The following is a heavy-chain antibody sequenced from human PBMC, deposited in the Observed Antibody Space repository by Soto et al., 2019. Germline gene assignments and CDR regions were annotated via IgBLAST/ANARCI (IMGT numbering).Heavy chain of an antibody. CDR2: IYPGNSET. D-gene: IGHD3-3*02. V-gene: IGHV5-51*01. CDR1: GYSFTTYW. Sequence: GESLKISCRGSGYSFTTYWIAWVRQMPGKGLEWVGIIYPGNSETKYSPSFQGQVTMSADKSINTAYLQWSSLKASDSGIYFCAKHKFSISITSCCDRWGQGTLVTVSS. J-gene: IGHJ5*02. CDR3: AKHKFSISITSCCDR.